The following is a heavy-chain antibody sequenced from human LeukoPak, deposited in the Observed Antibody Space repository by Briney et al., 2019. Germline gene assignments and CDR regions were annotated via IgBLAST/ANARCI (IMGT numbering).Heavy chain of an antibody. CDR1: GGTFSSYA. CDR3: ARDSSTMITFGGVIDSNWFDP. D-gene: IGHD3-16*01. V-gene: IGHV1-69*01. Sequence: GSSVKVSCKASGGTFSSYAISWVRQAPGQGLEWMGGIIPIFGTANYAQKFQGRVTITADESTSTAYMELSSLRSEDTAVYYCARDSSTMITFGGVIDSNWFDPWGQGTLVTVSS. CDR2: IIPIFGTA. J-gene: IGHJ5*02.